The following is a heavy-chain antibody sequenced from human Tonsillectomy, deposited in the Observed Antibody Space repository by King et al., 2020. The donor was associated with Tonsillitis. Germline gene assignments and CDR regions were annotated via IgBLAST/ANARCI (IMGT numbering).Heavy chain of an antibody. D-gene: IGHD3-9*01. CDR2: ISGSGGTR. CDR3: AKDRYDLLTVRGPDYMDV. CDR1: GFTFSSYA. Sequence: VQLVESGGGLVQPGGSLRLSCAASGFTFSSYAMSWVRQAPGKGLEWVSAISGSGGTRYYADSVKGRFTISRDNSKNTLYLQMNSLRAEDTAVYYCAKDRYDLLTVRGPDYMDVWGKGTTVTVSS. J-gene: IGHJ6*03. V-gene: IGHV3-23*04.